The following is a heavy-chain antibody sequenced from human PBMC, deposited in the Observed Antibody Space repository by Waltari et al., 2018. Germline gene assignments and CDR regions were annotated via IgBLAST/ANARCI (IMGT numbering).Heavy chain of an antibody. CDR2: IYYSGTT. CDR1: GGSIRRSSYY. J-gene: IGHJ5*02. D-gene: IGHD5-12*01. V-gene: IGHV4-39*01. Sequence: QLQLQESGPTLVKPSETLSPTCTVSGGSIRRSSYYWGWIRQSPGKGLEWIGSIYYSGTTYYNPTLESRVTISGDTSKNQFSLKLSSVTAADTAVYYCVRHWKRNGYRFDPWGQGTLVTVSS. CDR3: VRHWKRNGYRFDP.